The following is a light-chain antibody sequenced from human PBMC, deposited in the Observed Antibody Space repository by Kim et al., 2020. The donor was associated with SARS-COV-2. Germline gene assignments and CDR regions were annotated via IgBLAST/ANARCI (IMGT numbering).Light chain of an antibody. V-gene: IGLV2-14*04. CDR3: NSHTTSSTYV. J-gene: IGLJ1*01. CDR1: SSDVAYYNS. CDR2: DVS. Sequence: GQSITISCTGTSSDVAYYNSVSCYQQHPGKAPKLIMYDVSERASGVSNRFAGSQSGNTASLTISGLRAEDEADYYCNSHTTSSTYVFGSGTKVTVL.